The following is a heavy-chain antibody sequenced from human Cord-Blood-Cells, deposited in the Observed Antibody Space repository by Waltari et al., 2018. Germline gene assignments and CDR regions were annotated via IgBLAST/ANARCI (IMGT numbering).Heavy chain of an antibody. J-gene: IGHJ5*02. D-gene: IGHD1-26*01. CDR1: GGFFRGYY. V-gene: IGHV4-34*01. Sequence: VQLQQWCAGLLQPSETMSLTCAVYGGFFRGYYWSWLRQPPGKGLEWIGEINHSGSTNYNPSLKSRVTISVDTSKNQFSLKLSSVTAADTAVYHCARGHVGATLWFDPWGQGTLVTVSS. CDR3: ARGHVGATLWFDP. CDR2: INHSGST.